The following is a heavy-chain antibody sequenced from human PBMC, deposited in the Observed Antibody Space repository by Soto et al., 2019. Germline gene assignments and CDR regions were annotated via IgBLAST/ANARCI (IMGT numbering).Heavy chain of an antibody. CDR3: AKDITTVTTSYYGMDV. V-gene: IGHV3-9*01. Sequence: SLRLSCAASGFTFDDYAMHWVRQAPGKGLEWVSGISWNSGSIGYADSVKGRFTISRDNAKNSLYLQMNSLRAEDTALYYCAKDITTVTTSYYGMDVWGQGTTVNVSS. CDR1: GFTFDDYA. J-gene: IGHJ6*02. CDR2: ISWNSGSI. D-gene: IGHD4-17*01.